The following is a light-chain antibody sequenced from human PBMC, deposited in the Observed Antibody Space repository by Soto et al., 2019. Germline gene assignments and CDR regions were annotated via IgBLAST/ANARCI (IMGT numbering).Light chain of an antibody. CDR3: QSYDSSLRGGV. Sequence: QSVLTQPPSASGTPGQRVTISCSGSRSNIGINTVNWYQQFPGTAPKLLIYGNSNRPSGVPDRFSGSKSGTSASLAITGLQAEDEADYYCQSYDSSLRGGVFGGGTKLTVL. CDR2: GNS. CDR1: RSNIGINT. J-gene: IGLJ3*02. V-gene: IGLV1-40*01.